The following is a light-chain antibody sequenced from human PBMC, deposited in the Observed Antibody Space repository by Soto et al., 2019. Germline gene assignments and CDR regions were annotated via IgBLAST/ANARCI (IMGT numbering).Light chain of an antibody. CDR3: HQFGYSPRT. CDR2: AKS. Sequence: EIVLTQSPGTLSVSAGETATLSCRASQTVNSDYLAWFQQRTCQAPRLLIFAKSRRATDIPDRFSGSGSGTDLNLAIRRLEPEDFAVYYCHQFGYSPRTCGQGTKVDIK. CDR1: QTVNSDY. J-gene: IGKJ1*01. V-gene: IGKV3-20*01.